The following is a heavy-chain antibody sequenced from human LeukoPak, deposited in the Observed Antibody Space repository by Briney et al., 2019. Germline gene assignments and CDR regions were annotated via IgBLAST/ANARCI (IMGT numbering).Heavy chain of an antibody. CDR1: GFTFSSFA. Sequence: RSLRLPCAASGFTFSSFAMHWVRQTPGKGLEWVAGMSYNGNDKYYEDSLKGRFTISRDNSKNTLYLQMNSLRAEDTAVYYCARDPSRFGEYGYFDYWGQGSLVTVSS. CDR2: MSYNGNDK. CDR3: ARDPSRFGEYGYFDY. V-gene: IGHV3-30*04. J-gene: IGHJ4*02. D-gene: IGHD3-10*01.